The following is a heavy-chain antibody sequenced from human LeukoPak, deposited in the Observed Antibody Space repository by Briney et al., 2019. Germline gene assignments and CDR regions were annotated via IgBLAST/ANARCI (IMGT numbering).Heavy chain of an antibody. Sequence: PGGSLRLSCAASGFTFSDHYMDWVRQAPGKGLGWVCRTRNKANSYTTEYAASVKDRFTISRDDSKNSLYPQMNSLKTEDTAVYYCAREYYDFWSGYYYYYYGMDVWGQGTTVSVSS. CDR1: GFTFSDHY. V-gene: IGHV3-72*01. CDR3: AREYYDFWSGYYYYYYGMDV. J-gene: IGHJ6*02. CDR2: TRNKANSYTT. D-gene: IGHD3-3*01.